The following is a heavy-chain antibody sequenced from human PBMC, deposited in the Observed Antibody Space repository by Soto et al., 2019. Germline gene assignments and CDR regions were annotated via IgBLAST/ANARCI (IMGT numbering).Heavy chain of an antibody. CDR3: ARLAPNCGGDCFDP. CDR2: IYYSGTT. CDR1: GDSISSGDYY. J-gene: IGHJ5*02. Sequence: PSETLSLTCTVSGDSISSGDYYWSWVRQSPGKGLEWIGCIYYSGTTYYNPSLETRLTMSVDTSKNQFSLRLSSVTAADTAVYNCARLAPNCGGDCFDPWGQGTLVTVSS. V-gene: IGHV4-30-4*01. D-gene: IGHD2-21*01.